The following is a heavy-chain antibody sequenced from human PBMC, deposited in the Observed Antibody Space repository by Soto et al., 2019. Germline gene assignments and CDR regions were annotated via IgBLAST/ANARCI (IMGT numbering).Heavy chain of an antibody. J-gene: IGHJ3*02. V-gene: IGHV3-33*08. CDR3: ARQGPDSIPRGGIWGIYREHYDAFDI. CDR1: GFTFSSYG. D-gene: IGHD3-16*02. CDR2: IWYDGSNK. Sequence: GGSLRLSCAASGFTFSSYGIHWVRQAPGKGLEWVAVIWYDGSNKYYADSVKGRFTISRDNSKNTLYLQMNSLRAEDTAVYYCARQGPDSIPRGGIWGIYREHYDAFDIWGQGTMLTVSS.